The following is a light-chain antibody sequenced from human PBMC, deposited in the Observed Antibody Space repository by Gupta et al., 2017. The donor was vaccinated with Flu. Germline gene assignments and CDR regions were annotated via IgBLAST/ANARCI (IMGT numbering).Light chain of an antibody. J-gene: IGLJ2*01. Sequence: QAVLTQPSSLSASPGASASLTCTLRSGINVGTYRIYWYQQKPGSPPQYLLRYKSDADKQHGSGVPSRFSGANDASATAGIFIISGLQSEDEAYYYCMIWHSSASAVFGGGTKMTVL. CDR1: SGINVGTYR. CDR2: YKSDADK. CDR3: MIWHSSASAV. V-gene: IGLV5-45*03.